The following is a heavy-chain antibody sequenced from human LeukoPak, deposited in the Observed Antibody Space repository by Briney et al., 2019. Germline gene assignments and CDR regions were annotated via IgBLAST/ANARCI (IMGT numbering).Heavy chain of an antibody. J-gene: IGHJ6*02. CDR2: ISGNGGST. V-gene: IGHV3-23*01. CDR1: GVAIRNSW. D-gene: IGHD3-10*01. CDR3: AKKIDGFGETKYYYGMDV. Sequence: GGSLRLSCVASGVAIRNSWMSWVRQAPGKGLEWVSAISGNGGSTYYADSVKGRFTISRDNSKNTLYLQMNSLRAEDTAVYYCAKKIDGFGETKYYYGMDVWGQGTTVTVSS.